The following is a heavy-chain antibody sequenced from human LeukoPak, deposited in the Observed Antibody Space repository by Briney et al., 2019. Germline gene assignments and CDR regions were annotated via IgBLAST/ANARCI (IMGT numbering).Heavy chain of an antibody. CDR3: ARRTDGSGSFFFDF. D-gene: IGHD3-10*01. J-gene: IGHJ4*02. Sequence: PSETLSLTCSVSGDPITNSRFYWGWVRQSPGRGLEWIGVIYFSGLTYYNPSLKGPVTLSVDTSRNQFSLKLSSVTAADTAVYYCARRTDGSGSFFFDFWGQGILVSVSS. V-gene: IGHV4-39*01. CDR2: IYFSGLT. CDR1: GDPITNSRFY.